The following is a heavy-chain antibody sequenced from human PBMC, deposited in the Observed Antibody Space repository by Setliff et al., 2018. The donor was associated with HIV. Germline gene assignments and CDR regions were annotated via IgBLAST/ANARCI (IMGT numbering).Heavy chain of an antibody. CDR1: GGTFSSYT. CDR3: ARSIKYYYDSSGYYNLDY. Sequence: GASVKVSWKASGGTFSSYTISWVRQAPGQGLEWMGRIIPILGIANYAQKFQGRVTITADKSTSTAYMELSSLRSEDTAVYYCARSIKYYYDSSGYYNLDYWGLGTLVTVSS. J-gene: IGHJ4*02. D-gene: IGHD3-22*01. CDR2: IIPILGIA. V-gene: IGHV1-69*02.